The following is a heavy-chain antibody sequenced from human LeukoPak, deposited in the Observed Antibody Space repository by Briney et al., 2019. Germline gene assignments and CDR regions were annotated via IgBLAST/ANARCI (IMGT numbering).Heavy chain of an antibody. CDR3: TTKTKTMIVMDDAFDI. V-gene: IGHV3-15*01. CDR1: GFTFSNAW. Sequence: GGSLRLSCAASGFTFSNAWMSWVRQAPGKGLEWVGRIKSKTDGGTTDYAAPVKGRFTISRDDSKNTLYLQMNSLKTEDTAVYYCTTKTKTMIVMDDAFDIWGQGTMVTVSS. J-gene: IGHJ3*02. D-gene: IGHD3-22*01. CDR2: IKSKTDGGTT.